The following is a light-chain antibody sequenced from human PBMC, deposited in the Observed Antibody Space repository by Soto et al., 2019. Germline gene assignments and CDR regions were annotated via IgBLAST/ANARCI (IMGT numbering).Light chain of an antibody. CDR3: QQYNNWPPIT. CDR2: DTS. V-gene: IGKV3-15*01. Sequence: EIEMTQAKDTLSVSPVERGTLYCSSSQSVSIKLAWYQQKPGQAPRLLIYDTSTRATGIPARFSGSGSGTEFTLTISSLQSEDFAVYYCQQYNNWPPITFGQGTRLEIK. J-gene: IGKJ5*01. CDR1: QSVSIK.